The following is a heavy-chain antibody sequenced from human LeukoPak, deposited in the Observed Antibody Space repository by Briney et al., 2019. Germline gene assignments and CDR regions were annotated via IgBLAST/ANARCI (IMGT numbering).Heavy chain of an antibody. D-gene: IGHD2-15*01. CDR3: ARDRCSGGSCNWFDP. Sequence: GGSLRLSCAASGFTLDDYGMSWVRQAPGKGLEWVSGINWNGGSTGYVDSVKGRFTISRDNAKNSLYLQMNSLRAEDTAVYYCARDRCSGGSCNWFDPWGQGTLVTVSS. CDR1: GFTLDDYG. V-gene: IGHV3-20*04. J-gene: IGHJ5*02. CDR2: INWNGGST.